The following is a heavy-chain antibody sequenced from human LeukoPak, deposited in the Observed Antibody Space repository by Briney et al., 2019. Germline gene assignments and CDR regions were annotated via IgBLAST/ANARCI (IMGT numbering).Heavy chain of an antibody. V-gene: IGHV1-8*01. CDR3: VRAVAGTRVYYVYYMDV. J-gene: IGHJ6*03. Sequence: GSVKVSCKASGYTFTSYDINWVRQAPGQGLAWMGWMNPNSGNSGYAQKFQGRVTITRDTAISTAYMELSGLRSEDTAVYYCVRAVAGTRVYYVYYMDVWGKGTTVTVSS. CDR1: GYTFTSYD. D-gene: IGHD6-19*01. CDR2: MNPNSGNS.